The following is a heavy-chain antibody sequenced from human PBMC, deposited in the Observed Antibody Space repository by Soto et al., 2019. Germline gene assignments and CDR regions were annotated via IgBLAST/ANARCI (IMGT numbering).Heavy chain of an antibody. V-gene: IGHV5-51*01. CDR3: ARDHYYGSGSVYNNYYYYYGMDV. D-gene: IGHD3-10*01. CDR1: GYSFANYW. CDR2: IYPGDSDT. Sequence: GESLKISCQGSGYSFANYWIAWVRQMPGKGLEWVGVIYPGDSDTRYSPSFRGQVTISADKSISTAYLQWSSLKASDTAMYYCARDHYYGSGSVYNNYYYYYGMDVWGQGTTVTVSS. J-gene: IGHJ6*02.